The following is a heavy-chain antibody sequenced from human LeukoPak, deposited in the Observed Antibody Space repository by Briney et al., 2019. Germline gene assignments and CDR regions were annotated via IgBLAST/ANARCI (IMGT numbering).Heavy chain of an antibody. J-gene: IGHJ4*02. Sequence: VASVKASCKVSEYTVTELSFHWVRQAPGEGLEWMGGFDAEIDETIYAQKFQGRVTVTQDTSTDTAYMELSSLRSEDTAVYYCATEKAWNHGGFDYWGQGTPVIVSS. CDR1: EYTVTELS. D-gene: IGHD1-14*01. CDR3: ATEKAWNHGGFDY. CDR2: FDAEIDET. V-gene: IGHV1-24*01.